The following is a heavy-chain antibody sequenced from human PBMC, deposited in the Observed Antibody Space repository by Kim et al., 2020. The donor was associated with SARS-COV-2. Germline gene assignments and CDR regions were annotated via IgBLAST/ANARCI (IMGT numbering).Heavy chain of an antibody. CDR3: ARGELPLDY. V-gene: IGHV4-34*01. Sequence: SETLSLTCAVYGGSFSGYYWSWIRQPPGKGLEWIGEINHSGSTNYNPSLKRRVTISVDTSKNQFSLKLSSVTAADTAVYYCARGELPLDYWGQGTLVTAS. J-gene: IGHJ4*02. CDR1: GGSFSGYY. D-gene: IGHD2-15*01. CDR2: INHSGST.